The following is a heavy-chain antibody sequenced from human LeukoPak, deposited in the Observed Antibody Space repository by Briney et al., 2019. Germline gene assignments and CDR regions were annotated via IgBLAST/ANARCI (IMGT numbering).Heavy chain of an antibody. CDR2: ISSSSITI. D-gene: IGHD5-24*01. CDR3: ARDVGDRWLQFIPYYFDY. Sequence: GRSLRLSCAPAGFTFSSYSMNCARQAPGEGMGWVSYISSSSITIYYADSVKGRFTISRENAKNSLYLQMNSLRAKDTAVYYCARDVGDRWLQFIPYYFDYWGQGALVTVSS. V-gene: IGHV3-48*01. J-gene: IGHJ4*02. CDR1: GFTFSSYS.